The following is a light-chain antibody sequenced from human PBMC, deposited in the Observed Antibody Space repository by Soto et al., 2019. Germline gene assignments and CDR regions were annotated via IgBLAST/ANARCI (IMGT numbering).Light chain of an antibody. J-gene: IGKJ1*01. CDR2: GAS. CDR3: HQYDTSPWT. Sequence: IMLTQSPGTLSLSPGERATLSCRASQSVSSGYLAWYQQKLGQTPRLLIFGASNRANGIPDRFTGSGSGTDFTLTVNRLEPEDFAVYYCHQYDTSPWTFGQGTKVEIK. V-gene: IGKV3-20*01. CDR1: QSVSSGY.